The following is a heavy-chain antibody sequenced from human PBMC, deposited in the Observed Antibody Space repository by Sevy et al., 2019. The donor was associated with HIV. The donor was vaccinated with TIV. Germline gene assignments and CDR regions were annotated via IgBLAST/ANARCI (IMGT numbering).Heavy chain of an antibody. Sequence: ASVKVSCQASGYTFTGYYMHWVRQAPGQGLEWMGWINPNSGGTNYAQKFQGRFTMTRDTSISTAYMELSRLRSDDTAVYYCARDRGIITFGGVIVSSYAFDIWGQGTMVTVSS. CDR1: GYTFTGYY. CDR3: ARDRGIITFGGVIVSSYAFDI. J-gene: IGHJ3*02. D-gene: IGHD3-16*02. V-gene: IGHV1-2*02. CDR2: INPNSGGT.